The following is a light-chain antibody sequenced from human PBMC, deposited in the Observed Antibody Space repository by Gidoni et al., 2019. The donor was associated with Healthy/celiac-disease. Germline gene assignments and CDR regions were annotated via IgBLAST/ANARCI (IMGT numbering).Light chain of an antibody. J-gene: IGKJ4*01. CDR1: QDISNY. Sequence: DIQMTQSLSSLSASVGDRVTITCQASQDISNYLNWYQQKPGKATKLLIYDASNLETGVPSRFSASGSGPDFTFTISSMQPEDIATYSCQQYDNLPPLTFGGGTKVEIK. CDR2: DAS. CDR3: QQYDNLPPLT. V-gene: IGKV1-33*01.